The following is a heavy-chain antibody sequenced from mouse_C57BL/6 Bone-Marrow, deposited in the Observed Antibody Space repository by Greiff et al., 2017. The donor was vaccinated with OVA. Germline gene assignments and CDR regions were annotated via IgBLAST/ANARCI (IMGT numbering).Heavy chain of an antibody. CDR3: ACEDGSWFAY. D-gene: IGHD1-1*02. CDR1: GYTFTSYS. V-gene: IGHV1-4*01. CDR2: INPSSGYT. Sequence: VQLQQSGAELARPGASVKMSCKASGYTFTSYSMHWVKQRPGQGLEWIGYINPSSGYTKYNQKFKDKATLTADKSSSTAYMQLSSLTSEDSAVYYCACEDGSWFAYWGQGTLVTVSA. J-gene: IGHJ3*01.